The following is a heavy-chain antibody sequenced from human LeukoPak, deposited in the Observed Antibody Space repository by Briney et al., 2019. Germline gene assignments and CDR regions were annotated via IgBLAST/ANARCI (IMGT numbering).Heavy chain of an antibody. V-gene: IGHV4-59*11. J-gene: IGHJ6*03. CDR1: GGSISNHY. D-gene: IGHD6-6*01. Sequence: SKTLSLTCTVPGGSISNHYWNWIRQPPGKGLEWIGHIYYSGSTNYNPSLKSRVTISVDRSKTQFSLNLSSVTAADTAVYYCAREDWQLDYYYYMDVWGKGTTVTVSS. CDR2: IYYSGST. CDR3: AREDWQLDYYYYMDV.